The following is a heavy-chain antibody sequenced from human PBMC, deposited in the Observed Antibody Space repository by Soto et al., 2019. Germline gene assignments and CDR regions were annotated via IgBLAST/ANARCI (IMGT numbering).Heavy chain of an antibody. CDR3: ARESEDLTSNFDY. CDR1: GFTFTRYS. V-gene: IGHV3-21*06. CDR2: ISSTTNYI. Sequence: EVQLVESGGGLVKPGGPLRLSCAASGFTFTRYSMNWVRQAPGKGLEWVSSISSTTNYIYYGDSMKGRFTISRDNAKNSLYREMNSLRAEDTAVYYCARESEDLTSNFDYWGQGTLVTVSS. J-gene: IGHJ4*02.